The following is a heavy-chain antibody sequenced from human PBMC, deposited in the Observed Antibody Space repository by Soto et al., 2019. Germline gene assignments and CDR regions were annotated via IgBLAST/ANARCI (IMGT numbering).Heavy chain of an antibody. V-gene: IGHV4-31*02. J-gene: IGHJ4*02. CDR1: GGSISSGGYY. CDR2: IYYSGST. CDR3: ARYGDYERYFDY. Sequence: PSETLSLTCTVSGGSISSGGYYWSWIRQHPGKGLEWIGYIYYSGSTYYNPSLKSRVTISVDTSKNQFSLKLSSVTAADTAVYYCARYGDYERYFDYWGQGTLVTVSS. D-gene: IGHD4-17*01.